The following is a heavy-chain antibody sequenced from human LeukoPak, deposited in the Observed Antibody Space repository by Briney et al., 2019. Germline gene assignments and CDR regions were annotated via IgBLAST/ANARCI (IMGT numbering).Heavy chain of an antibody. D-gene: IGHD2-15*01. CDR1: GFTFSSYG. Sequence: GGSLRLSCAASGFTFSSYGMHCVRQAPGKGLEWVAVIWYDGSNKYYADSVKGRFTISRDNSKNTLYLQMNSLRAEDTAVYYCARDQLVAYFDYWGQGTLVTVSS. J-gene: IGHJ4*02. CDR3: ARDQLVAYFDY. V-gene: IGHV3-33*01. CDR2: IWYDGSNK.